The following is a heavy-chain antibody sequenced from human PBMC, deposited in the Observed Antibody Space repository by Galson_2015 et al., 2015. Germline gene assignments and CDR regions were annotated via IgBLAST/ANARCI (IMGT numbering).Heavy chain of an antibody. CDR2: INWNGGST. CDR3: ARLFYGDYGAFDI. Sequence: SLRLSCAASGFTFDDYGMSWVRQATGKGLEWVSGINWNGGSTGYVDSVKGRFTISRDNAKNSLYLQMNSLRAEDTALYHCARLFYGDYGAFDIWGQGTMVTVSS. J-gene: IGHJ3*02. D-gene: IGHD4-17*01. V-gene: IGHV3-20*01. CDR1: GFTFDDYG.